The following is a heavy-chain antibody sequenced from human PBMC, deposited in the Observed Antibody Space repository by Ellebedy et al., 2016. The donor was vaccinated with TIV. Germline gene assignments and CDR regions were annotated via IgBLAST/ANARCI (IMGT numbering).Heavy chain of an antibody. V-gene: IGHV3-23*01. J-gene: IGHJ4*02. CDR1: GFTFSSYA. CDR2: MSGSGHRT. Sequence: LSLTCAASGFTFSSYAMYWVRQAPGKGLEWVSVMSGSGHRTYYADSVKGRFTISRDNSKNTLYLLMNSLRAEDTALYYCAKDPSDYWGCFDYWGQGTLVSVSA. CDR3: AKDPSDYWGCFDY. D-gene: IGHD7-27*01.